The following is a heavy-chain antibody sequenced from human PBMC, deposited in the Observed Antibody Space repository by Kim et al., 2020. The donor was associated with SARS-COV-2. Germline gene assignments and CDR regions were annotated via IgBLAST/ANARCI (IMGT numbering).Heavy chain of an antibody. CDR3: ASLPIMIVVVIYGGGGMDV. J-gene: IGHJ6*02. D-gene: IGHD3-22*01. V-gene: IGHV3-23*01. Sequence: GGSLRLSCAASGFTFSSYAMSWVRQAPGKGLEWVSAISGSGGSTYYADSVKGRFTISRDNSKNTLYLQMNSLRAEDTAVYYCASLPIMIVVVIYGGGGMDVWGQGTTVTVSS. CDR1: GFTFSSYA. CDR2: ISGSGGST.